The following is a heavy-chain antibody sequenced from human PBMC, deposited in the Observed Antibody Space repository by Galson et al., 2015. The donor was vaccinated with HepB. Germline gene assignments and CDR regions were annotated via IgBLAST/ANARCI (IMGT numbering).Heavy chain of an antibody. CDR3: AKDRKWWELGSYFDY. D-gene: IGHD1-26*01. J-gene: IGHJ4*02. Sequence: SLRLSCAASGFNFSTHGMHWVRQAPGKGLEWVAVVSFDGNNKYYADSVRGRFTISRDNSKNTLYLQMSSLRPEDTAVYYCAKDRKWWELGSYFDYWGQGTLVTVSS. V-gene: IGHV3-30*18. CDR1: GFNFSTHG. CDR2: VSFDGNNK.